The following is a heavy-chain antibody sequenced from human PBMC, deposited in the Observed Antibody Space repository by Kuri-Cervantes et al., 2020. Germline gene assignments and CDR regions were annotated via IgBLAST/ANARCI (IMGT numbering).Heavy chain of an antibody. CDR2: ISGSGGST. D-gene: IGHD3-16*02. V-gene: IGHV3-23*01. J-gene: IGHJ3*02. CDR3: AKFILGAFDI. CDR1: GFTFSSYA. Sequence: GGSLRLSCAASGFTFSSYAMSWVRQAPGKGLEWVSGISGSGGSTYYADSVKGRFTISRDKSKNTLSLQMNSLRAEDTALYYCAKFILGAFDIWGQGTMVTVSS.